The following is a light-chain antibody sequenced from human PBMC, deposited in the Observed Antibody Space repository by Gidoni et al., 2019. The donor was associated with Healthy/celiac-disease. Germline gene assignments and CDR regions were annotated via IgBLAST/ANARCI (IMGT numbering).Light chain of an antibody. CDR2: LGS. J-gene: IGKJ1*01. CDR3: MQALQTPRT. V-gene: IGKV2-28*01. Sequence: DIVMTQSPLSLPVTPGEPASISCRSSKSLLHSNGYNYLDWYLQKPGQSPQLLIYLGSNRASGVPERFSGSGSGTDFTLKISRVEAEDVGVYYCMQALQTPRTFGQGTKVEIK. CDR1: KSLLHSNGYNY.